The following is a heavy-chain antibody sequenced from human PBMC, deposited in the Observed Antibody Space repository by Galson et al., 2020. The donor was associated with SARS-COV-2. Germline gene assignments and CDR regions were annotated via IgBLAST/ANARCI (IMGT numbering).Heavy chain of an antibody. CDR3: ARDQGRGYGGYEGFDY. J-gene: IGHJ4*02. Sequence: GGSLRLSCAASGFTFSSYGMHWVRQAPGKGLEWVAVIWSDGSNKYYADSVKGRFTISRDNYKNTLYLQMNSLRAEDTAVYYCARDQGRGYGGYEGFDYWGQGTLVTVSS. CDR1: GFTFSSYG. V-gene: IGHV3-33*01. D-gene: IGHD4-17*01. CDR2: IWSDGSNK.